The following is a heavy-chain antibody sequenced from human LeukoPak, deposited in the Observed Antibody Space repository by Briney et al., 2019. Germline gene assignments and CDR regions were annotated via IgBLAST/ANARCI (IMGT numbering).Heavy chain of an antibody. CDR1: GVTFSDYA. D-gene: IGHD2-2*01. CDR3: AREYCSSTSCLYDY. V-gene: IGHV3-23*01. CDR2: IIGRVDST. J-gene: IGHJ4*02. Sequence: GGSLRLSCAASGVTFSDYAMSWVRQAPGKGLEWVSDIIGRVDSTYYADSVKGRFTISRDKSKNSLYLLMNSLRAEDTAVYYCAREYCSSTSCLYDYWGQGTLVTVSS.